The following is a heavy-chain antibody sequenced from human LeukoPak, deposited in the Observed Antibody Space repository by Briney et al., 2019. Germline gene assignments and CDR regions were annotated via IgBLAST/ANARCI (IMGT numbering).Heavy chain of an antibody. V-gene: IGHV3-23*01. CDR3: AKDKFWSGPDDAFDI. CDR1: GVTFSSCA. D-gene: IGHD3-3*01. Sequence: PGGSLRLSCAASGVTFSSCAMTWVRQAPGKGLEWVSIIGASGGSTYYADSVKGRFTISRDNSKNTLYLHMNSLRAEDTAVYYCAKDKFWSGPDDAFDIWGQGTMVTVSS. CDR2: IGASGGST. J-gene: IGHJ3*02.